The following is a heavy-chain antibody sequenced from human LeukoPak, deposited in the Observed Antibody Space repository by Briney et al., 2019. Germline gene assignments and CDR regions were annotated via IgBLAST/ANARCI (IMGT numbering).Heavy chain of an antibody. D-gene: IGHD2-2*01. Sequence: GGSLRLSCAASGFTFSSYWMSWVRQAPGKGLEWVANIKQDGSEKYYVDSVTGRFTISRDNAKNSLYLQMNSLRAEDTAVYYCARDDCSSISCYHNWFDPWGQGTLVTVSS. CDR1: GFTFSSYW. V-gene: IGHV3-7*01. CDR3: ARDDCSSISCYHNWFDP. CDR2: IKQDGSEK. J-gene: IGHJ5*02.